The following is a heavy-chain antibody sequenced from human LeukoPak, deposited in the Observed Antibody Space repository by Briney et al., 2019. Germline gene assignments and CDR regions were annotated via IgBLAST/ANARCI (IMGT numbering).Heavy chain of an antibody. CDR3: AKWRGGYNLYLVGNSGDY. V-gene: IGHV3-23*01. D-gene: IGHD5-24*01. J-gene: IGHJ4*02. Sequence: PGGSLRLSCAASGFTFSSYAMSWVRQAPGKGLEWVSAISGSGGSTYYADSVKGRFPISRDNSKNTLYLQMNSLRAEDTAVYYCAKWRGGYNLYLVGNSGDYWGQGTLVTISS. CDR1: GFTFSSYA. CDR2: ISGSGGST.